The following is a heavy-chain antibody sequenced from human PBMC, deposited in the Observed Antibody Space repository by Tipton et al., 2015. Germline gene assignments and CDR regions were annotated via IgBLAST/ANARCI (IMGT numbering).Heavy chain of an antibody. J-gene: IGHJ5*02. Sequence: TLSLTCNVSGDSISSGDYYWSWIRQSPGKGLEWIGYIYTIGSGHYNPSLQSRVTISIDTSKNVFSLRLTSVSAADTAVYYCVRGKHNWFDPWGQGTLVTVSS. CDR2: IYTIGSG. V-gene: IGHV4-30-4*01. CDR3: VRGKHNWFDP. CDR1: GDSISSGDYY.